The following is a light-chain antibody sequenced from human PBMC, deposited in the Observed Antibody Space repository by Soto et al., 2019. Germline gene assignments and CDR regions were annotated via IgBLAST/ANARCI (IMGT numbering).Light chain of an antibody. CDR2: LGS. CDR1: QSLLHANGYNY. Sequence: DIVMTQSPLSLPVTPGEPASISCSSSQSLLHANGYNYLHWYLQKPGQSPQLLIYLGSNRASGVPDRFSCSGSGTDFTLKISRVEAADVGVYYCMQALQTPPYTFGQGTKLEI. J-gene: IGKJ2*01. V-gene: IGKV2-28*01. CDR3: MQALQTPPYT.